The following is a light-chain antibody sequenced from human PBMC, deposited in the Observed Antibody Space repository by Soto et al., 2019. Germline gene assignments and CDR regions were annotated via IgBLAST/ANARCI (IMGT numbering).Light chain of an antibody. Sequence: DIQMTQSPSSLSASLGDRVTITCRASQGISNYLAWYQQKPGKVPKLLMYAASTLQSGVPSRFSGSGSGTDFALTVTSLQPEDVATYYCQRYDSNPFTFGQGTRLEIK. CDR3: QRYDSNPFT. J-gene: IGKJ5*01. CDR1: QGISNY. CDR2: AAS. V-gene: IGKV1-27*01.